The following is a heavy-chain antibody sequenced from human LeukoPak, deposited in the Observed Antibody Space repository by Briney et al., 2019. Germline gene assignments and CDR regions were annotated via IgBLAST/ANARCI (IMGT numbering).Heavy chain of an antibody. CDR1: GFTFSDHY. D-gene: IGHD2-21*02. Sequence: GGSLRLSCAVSGFTFSDHYMDRVRQTPGKRLEWLARSRNKANSYTTQYATSVKGRFTISRDDSENSLYLQMNSLRSEDTAVYYCVRGHFGFDYWGQGTLVAVSS. CDR3: VRGHFGFDY. CDR2: SRNKANSYTT. J-gene: IGHJ4*02. V-gene: IGHV3-72*01.